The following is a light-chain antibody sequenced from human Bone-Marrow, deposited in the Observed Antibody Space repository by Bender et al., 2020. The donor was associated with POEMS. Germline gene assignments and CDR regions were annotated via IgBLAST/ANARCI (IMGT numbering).Light chain of an antibody. CDR1: SSDVGGYDY. V-gene: IGLV2-14*01. Sequence: QSALTQPASVSESPGQSITISCTGSSSDVGGYDYVSWYQQHPGKAPKLMIYDVSNRPSGVSNRFSGSKSGNTASLTISGLQAEDEAEYYCCSYADNSVWVFGGGTKLTVL. J-gene: IGLJ3*02. CDR2: DVS. CDR3: CSYADNSVWV.